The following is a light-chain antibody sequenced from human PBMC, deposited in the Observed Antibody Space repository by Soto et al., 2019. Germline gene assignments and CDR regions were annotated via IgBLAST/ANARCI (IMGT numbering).Light chain of an antibody. CDR1: QSVSTK. CDR2: GAS. Sequence: EIAMTQSPTTLSLSPGERATLSCRASQSVSTKLAWYQQKPGQVPSLLIYGASTRATGIPARFSGSGSGTEFTLTISSLQSEDFAVYYCQQYSNWPPITFGQGTRLEIK. CDR3: QQYSNWPPIT. V-gene: IGKV3-15*01. J-gene: IGKJ5*01.